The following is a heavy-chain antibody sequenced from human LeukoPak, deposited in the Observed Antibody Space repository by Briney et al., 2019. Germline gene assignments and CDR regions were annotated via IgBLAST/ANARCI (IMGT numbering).Heavy chain of an antibody. D-gene: IGHD3-3*01. CDR3: AKDLSRAIYDFWSGYWGSDWFDP. CDR2: IKQDGSEK. Sequence: GGSLRLSCAASGFTFSSYWMSWVHQAPGKGLEWVANIKQDGSEKYYVDSVKGRFTISRDNSKNTLYLQMNSLRAEDTAVYYCAKDLSRAIYDFWSGYWGSDWFDPWGQGTLVTVSS. V-gene: IGHV3-7*03. J-gene: IGHJ5*02. CDR1: GFTFSSYW.